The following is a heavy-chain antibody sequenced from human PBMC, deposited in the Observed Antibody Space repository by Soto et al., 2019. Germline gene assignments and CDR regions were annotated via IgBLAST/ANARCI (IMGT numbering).Heavy chain of an antibody. Sequence: GVLRLSCTTSGFIFGDYAINWFRQAPGKGLEWVGFIRSKTYGGTTEYAASVRGRFTLSRDDSKNSIYLRMNSLKIEDTAVYYCARGPNSLTAYYGPNEYWGQGTLVTVSS. CDR3: ARGPNSLTAYYGPNEY. CDR2: IRSKTYGGTT. CDR1: GFIFGDYA. J-gene: IGHJ4*02. D-gene: IGHD3-9*01. V-gene: IGHV3-49*03.